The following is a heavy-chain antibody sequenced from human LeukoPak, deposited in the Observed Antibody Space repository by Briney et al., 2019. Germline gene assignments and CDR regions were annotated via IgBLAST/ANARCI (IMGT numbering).Heavy chain of an antibody. D-gene: IGHD1-20*01. Sequence: SVKVSCKASGGTFSSYAISWVRQAPGQGLEWMGRIIPILGIANYAQKFQGRVTITADKSTSTAYMELSSLRSEDTAVYYCARDDNWNVIWNYWGQGTLVTVSS. V-gene: IGHV1-69*04. J-gene: IGHJ4*02. CDR3: ARDDNWNVIWNY. CDR1: GGTFSSYA. CDR2: IIPILGIA.